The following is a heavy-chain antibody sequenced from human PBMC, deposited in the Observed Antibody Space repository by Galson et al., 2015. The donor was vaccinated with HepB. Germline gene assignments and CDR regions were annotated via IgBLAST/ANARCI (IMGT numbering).Heavy chain of an antibody. CDR1: GFTFSSYA. CDR3: ARDFSDSSGPIGGGAFDI. D-gene: IGHD3-22*01. Sequence: LRLSCAASGFTFSSYAMHWVRQAPGKGLEWVAVISYDGSNKYYADSVKGRFTISRDNSKNTLYLQMNSLRAEDTAVYYCARDFSDSSGPIGGGAFDIWGQGTMVTVSS. J-gene: IGHJ3*02. CDR2: ISYDGSNK. V-gene: IGHV3-30*04.